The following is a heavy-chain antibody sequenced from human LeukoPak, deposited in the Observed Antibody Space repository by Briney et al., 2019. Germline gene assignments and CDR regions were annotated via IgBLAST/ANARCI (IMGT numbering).Heavy chain of an antibody. CDR3: AKVTAGRLIWFREFDY. V-gene: IGHV3-30*18. D-gene: IGHD3-10*01. J-gene: IGHJ4*02. CDR2: ISYDGSNK. CDR1: GFTFSSYG. Sequence: GGSLRLSCAASGFTFSSYGMHWVRQAPGKGLEWVAVISYDGSNKYYADSVKGRFTISRDNSKNTLYLQMNSLRAEETAVYYWAKVTAGRLIWFREFDYWGQGTLVTVSS.